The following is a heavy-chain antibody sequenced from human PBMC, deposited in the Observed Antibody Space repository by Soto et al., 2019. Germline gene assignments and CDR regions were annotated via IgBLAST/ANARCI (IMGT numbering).Heavy chain of an antibody. CDR2: ISSRSSTI. Sequence: GGSLRLSCAASAFTFSNYNMNWVRQAPGKGLEWVSYISSRSSTIYYADSVKGRFTISRDNAKNSLYLQMNSLRDEDTAVYYCARDCGRAYGMDVWGQGTTVTVSS. CDR3: ARDCGRAYGMDV. V-gene: IGHV3-48*02. J-gene: IGHJ6*02. CDR1: AFTFSNYN.